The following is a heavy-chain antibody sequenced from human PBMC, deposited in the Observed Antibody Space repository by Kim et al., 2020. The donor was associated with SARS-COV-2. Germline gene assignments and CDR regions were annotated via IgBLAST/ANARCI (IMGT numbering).Heavy chain of an antibody. Sequence: DSVKGRFTTSKDNATNSLYLQMNSLRAEDTALYYCANDFGWLQPGYCFDYWGQGTLVTVSS. V-gene: IGHV3-9*01. CDR3: ANDFGWLQPGYCFDY. J-gene: IGHJ4*02. D-gene: IGHD5-12*01.